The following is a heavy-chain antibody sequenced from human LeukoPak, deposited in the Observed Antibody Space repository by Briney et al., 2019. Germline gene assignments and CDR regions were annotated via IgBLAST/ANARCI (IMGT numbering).Heavy chain of an antibody. J-gene: IGHJ6*03. CDR1: GYTFSGFY. CDR2: INPNSGVT. CDR3: AIDIYGDYEAPIHFYIET. V-gene: IGHV1-2*02. Sequence: ASVKVSCKASGYTFSGFYIHWVRQAPGQGLEWMGWINPNSGVTNYAQKLQGRVTITRDKSIDTAYMQLSRLRSDDTAVYFCAIDIYGDYEAPIHFYIETWGRGTTFTVSS. D-gene: IGHD5-12*01.